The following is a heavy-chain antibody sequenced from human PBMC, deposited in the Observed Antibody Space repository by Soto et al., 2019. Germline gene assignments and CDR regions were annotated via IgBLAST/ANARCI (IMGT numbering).Heavy chain of an antibody. CDR2: TYYRSKWYN. CDR3: AVQPTIFGVVISGYYYYYGMDV. J-gene: IGHJ6*02. V-gene: IGHV6-1*01. D-gene: IGHD3-3*01. CDR1: GDSVSSNSAA. Sequence: SQTLSLTCAISGDSVSSNSAAWNWIRQSPSRGLEWLGRTYYRSKWYNDYAVSVKSRITINPDTSKNQFSLQLNSVTPEDTALYYCAVQPTIFGVVISGYYYYYGMDVWGQRTTVAVCS.